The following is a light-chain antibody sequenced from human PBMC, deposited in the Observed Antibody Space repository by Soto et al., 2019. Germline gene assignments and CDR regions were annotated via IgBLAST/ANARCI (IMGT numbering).Light chain of an antibody. CDR2: SAS. CDR3: LQYYSSPRS. CDR1: QGIRDD. V-gene: IGKV1-17*01. J-gene: IGKJ1*01. Sequence: DIQMTQSPSTLSASVGDRVTITCRAGQGIRDDLAGYQQKPGKAPKRLIYSASSLQSVVPSRFSGGGSGTEFTLTISSLQPEDFASYYCLQYYSSPRSFGQGTRVEVK.